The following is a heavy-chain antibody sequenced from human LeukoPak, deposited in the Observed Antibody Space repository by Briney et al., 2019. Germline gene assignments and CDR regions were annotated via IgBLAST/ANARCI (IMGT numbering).Heavy chain of an antibody. CDR1: GFTLSDHY. Sequence: PGGSLRLSCAASGFTLSDHYIDWVRQAPGKGLEWVAVISYDGSNKYYADSVKGRFTISRDNSKNTLYLQMNSLRAEDTAVYYCARAPTRSSWYYDYWGQGTLVTVSS. D-gene: IGHD6-13*01. CDR3: ARAPTRSSWYYDY. J-gene: IGHJ4*02. V-gene: IGHV3-30-3*01. CDR2: ISYDGSNK.